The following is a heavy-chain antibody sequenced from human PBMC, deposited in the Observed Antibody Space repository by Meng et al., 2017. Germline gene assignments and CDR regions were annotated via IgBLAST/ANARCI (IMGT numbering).Heavy chain of an antibody. Sequence: VQVVESGGGLVKPGGSLSLSCAASGFTFSSYSMNWVRQAPGKGLEWVSSISSSSSYIYYADSVKGRFTISRDNAKNSLYLQMNSLRAEDTAVYYCARVTAMDLYYFDYWGQGTLVTVSS. D-gene: IGHD5-18*01. CDR2: ISSSSSYI. CDR1: GFTFSSYS. CDR3: ARVTAMDLYYFDY. V-gene: IGHV3-21*01. J-gene: IGHJ4*02.